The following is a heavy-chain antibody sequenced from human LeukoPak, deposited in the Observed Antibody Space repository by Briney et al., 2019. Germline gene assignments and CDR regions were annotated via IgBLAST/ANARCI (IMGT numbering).Heavy chain of an antibody. Sequence: PSETLSLTCTVYGGSFSGYYWSWIRQPPGKGLAWIGRINTSGSTNYNPSLKSRVTISVVTSKDQVPLMPSAVPAADTAVYYCARGGCRGGSCYPATVDAFDICVQGTMVTVPS. J-gene: IGHJ3*02. D-gene: IGHD2-15*01. V-gene: IGHV4-34*01. CDR2: INTSGST. CDR3: ARGGCRGGSCYPATVDAFDI. CDR1: GGSFSGYY.